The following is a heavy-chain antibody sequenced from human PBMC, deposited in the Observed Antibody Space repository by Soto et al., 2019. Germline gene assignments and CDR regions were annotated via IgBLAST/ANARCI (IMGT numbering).Heavy chain of an antibody. CDR3: ARVAAAGTYFDY. CDR1: GGSISSNYW. J-gene: IGHJ4*02. Sequence: QVQLQESGPGLVKPSGTLSLTCAVSGGSISSNYWLTWVRQPPGKGMEWIGEIYHSGSTNYNPSLKSRATIPVDKSKNQFSLKLSSVAAADTAVYYCARVAAAGTYFDYWGQGTLVTVSS. CDR2: IYHSGST. D-gene: IGHD6-13*01. V-gene: IGHV4-4*02.